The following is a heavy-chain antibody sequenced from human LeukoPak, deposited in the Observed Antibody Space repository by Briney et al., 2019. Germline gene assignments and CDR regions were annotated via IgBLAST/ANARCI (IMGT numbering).Heavy chain of an antibody. Sequence: PSETLSLTCAVYGGSFSGYYWGWIRHPLGKGVEWIGEINHSGSTNYNPSLKSRVSISVDSSKNQFSLKVSSVTAADTAVYYCARGSDTAAGLYWGQGTLVTVSS. CDR2: INHSGST. CDR3: ARGSDTAAGLY. D-gene: IGHD6-13*01. CDR1: GGSFSGYY. V-gene: IGHV4-34*01. J-gene: IGHJ4*02.